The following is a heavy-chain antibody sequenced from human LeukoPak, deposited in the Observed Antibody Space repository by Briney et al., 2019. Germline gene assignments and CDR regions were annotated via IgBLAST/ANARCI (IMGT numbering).Heavy chain of an antibody. CDR3: ASGILGYSYGSHFDY. J-gene: IGHJ4*02. Sequence: SVKVSCKASGGTFSSYAISWVRQAPGQGLEWMGRIIPIFGTANYAQKFQGRVTITTDESTSTAYMELSSLRSEDTAVYYCASGILGYSYGSHFDYWGQGPLVTVSS. CDR2: IIPIFGTA. CDR1: GGTFSSYA. V-gene: IGHV1-69*05. D-gene: IGHD5-18*01.